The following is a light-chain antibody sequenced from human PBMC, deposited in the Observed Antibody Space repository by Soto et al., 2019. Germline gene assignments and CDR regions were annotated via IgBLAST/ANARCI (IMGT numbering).Light chain of an antibody. V-gene: IGKV2-24*01. Sequence: DIVMTQTPLSSPVTLGQPASISCRSSQSLRHSDGNTYLSWLQQRPGQPPRLLIYKISNRLSGVPDRFSGSGAGIDFTLPISRVEAEDVGVYYCMQGTQFPPYTFGQGTKLEIE. CDR1: QSLRHSDGNTY. CDR3: MQGTQFPPYT. J-gene: IGKJ2*01. CDR2: KIS.